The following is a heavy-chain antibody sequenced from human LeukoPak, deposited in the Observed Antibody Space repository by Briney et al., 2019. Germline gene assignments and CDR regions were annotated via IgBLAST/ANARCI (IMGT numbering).Heavy chain of an antibody. CDR3: ARVRDGDYIDY. CDR1: GGSFSGYY. V-gene: IGHV4-34*01. CDR2: INHSGST. D-gene: IGHD4-17*01. J-gene: IGHJ4*02. Sequence: SETLSLTCAVYGGSFSGYYWSWIPQPPGKGLEWIGEINHSGSTNYNPSLKSRVTISVDTSKNQFSLKLSSVTAADTAVYYCARVRDGDYIDYWGQGTLVTVSS.